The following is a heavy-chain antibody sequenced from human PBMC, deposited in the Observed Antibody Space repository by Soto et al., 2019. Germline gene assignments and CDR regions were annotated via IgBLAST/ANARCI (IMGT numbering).Heavy chain of an antibody. Sequence: SETLSLNCTVSGGSISSGGYYWSWIRQHPGKGLEWIGYIYYSGSTYYNPSLKSRVTISVDTSKNQFSLKLSSVTAADTAVYYCARDLRYGSGSYYTHSYFDYWGQGTLVTVTS. CDR3: ARDLRYGSGSYYTHSYFDY. J-gene: IGHJ4*02. CDR1: GGSISSGGYY. D-gene: IGHD3-10*01. V-gene: IGHV4-31*03. CDR2: IYYSGST.